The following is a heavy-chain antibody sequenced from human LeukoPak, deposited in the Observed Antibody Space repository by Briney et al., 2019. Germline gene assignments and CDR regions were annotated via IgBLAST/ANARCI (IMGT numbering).Heavy chain of an antibody. Sequence: ASVKVSCKASGYTFTGYYMHWVRQAPGQGLEWMGWINPNSGGTSYAQKFQGRVTMTRDTSISTAYMELRRLRSDDTAAYYCATFLGYCSSISCYSPFDYWGQGTLVTVSS. CDR2: INPNSGGT. CDR1: GYTFTGYY. J-gene: IGHJ4*02. D-gene: IGHD2-2*02. V-gene: IGHV1-2*02. CDR3: ATFLGYCSSISCYSPFDY.